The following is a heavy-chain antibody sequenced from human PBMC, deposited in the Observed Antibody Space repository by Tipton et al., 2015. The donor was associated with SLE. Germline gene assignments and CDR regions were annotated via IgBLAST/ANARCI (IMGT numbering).Heavy chain of an antibody. V-gene: IGHV4-59*01. CDR2: IYYSGST. D-gene: IGHD3-22*01. CDR3: AREVGGYWFDP. CDR1: GGSISSYY. Sequence: TLSLTCTVSGGSISSYYWSWIRQPPGKGLEWIGYIYYSGSTNYNPSLKSRVTISVDTSKNQFSLKLSSVTAADTAVYYCAREVGGYWFDPWGQGTLVTVPS. J-gene: IGHJ5*02.